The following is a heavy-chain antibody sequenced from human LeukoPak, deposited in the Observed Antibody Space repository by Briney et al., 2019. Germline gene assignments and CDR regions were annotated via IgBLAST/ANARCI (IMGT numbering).Heavy chain of an antibody. CDR3: ARGGYCSDGSCATGQWFDP. J-gene: IGHJ5*02. CDR2: IYYSGST. CDR1: GGSISSGGYY. Sequence: SETLSLTCTVSGGSISSGGYYWSWIRQHPGKGLEWIGYIYYSGSTYYNPSLKSRVTISVDTSKNQFSLKLSSVTAADTAVYYCARGGYCSDGSCATGQWFDPWGQGTLVTVSS. V-gene: IGHV4-31*03. D-gene: IGHD2-15*01.